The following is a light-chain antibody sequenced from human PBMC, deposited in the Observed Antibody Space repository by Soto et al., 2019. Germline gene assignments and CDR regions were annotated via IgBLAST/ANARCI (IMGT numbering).Light chain of an antibody. CDR2: AAI. CDR1: QTITTY. CDR3: QQTYSTPHT. Sequence: DIQMTQSPSSLSASVGDRVTITCRASQTITTYLNWYQHKPGKAPKLLTYAAISLQSGVPSRLSGSGSGTDFTLTISSLQPEDFATYYCQQTYSTPHTFGQGTKVDIK. V-gene: IGKV1-39*01. J-gene: IGKJ2*01.